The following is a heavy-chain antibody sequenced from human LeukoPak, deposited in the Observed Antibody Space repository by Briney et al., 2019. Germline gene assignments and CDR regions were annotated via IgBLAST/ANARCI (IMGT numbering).Heavy chain of an antibody. V-gene: IGHV4-59*08. D-gene: IGHD3-10*01. Sequence: SETLSLTCTVSGGSISIYYWSWIRQPPGKGLEWVGYIYYSGSTNYNPSLKSRVTISVDTSKNQFSLKLSSVTAADTAVYYCARLPYGSGSYNDYWGQGTLVTVSS. CDR2: IYYSGST. J-gene: IGHJ4*02. CDR3: ARLPYGSGSYNDY. CDR1: GGSISIYY.